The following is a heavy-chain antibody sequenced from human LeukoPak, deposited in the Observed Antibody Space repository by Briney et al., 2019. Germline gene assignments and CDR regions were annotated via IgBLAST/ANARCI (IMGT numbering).Heavy chain of an antibody. Sequence: SETLSLTCTLSGGSISSYYWSWIRQPPGKGLEWIGYIYYSGSTNYNPSLKSRVTISVDTSKNQFSLKLSSVTAADTAVYYCARSELGLGEYFDYWGQGTLVTVSS. CDR2: IYYSGST. D-gene: IGHD1-7*01. CDR1: GGSISSYY. J-gene: IGHJ4*02. CDR3: ARSELGLGEYFDY. V-gene: IGHV4-59*01.